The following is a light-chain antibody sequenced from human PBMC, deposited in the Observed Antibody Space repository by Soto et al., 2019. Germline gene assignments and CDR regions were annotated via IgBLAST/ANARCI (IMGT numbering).Light chain of an antibody. V-gene: IGLV2-14*01. Sequence: QSALTQPASVSGSPGQSITISRTGSSSAFGAYKYVSWYQQHPGKAPKLMIYEVTNRPSGVSNRFSGSKSGNTASLTISGLQAEDEADSYCSSYTTDTIVSGTGTKVTVL. J-gene: IGLJ1*01. CDR1: SSAFGAYKY. CDR2: EVT. CDR3: SSYTTDTIV.